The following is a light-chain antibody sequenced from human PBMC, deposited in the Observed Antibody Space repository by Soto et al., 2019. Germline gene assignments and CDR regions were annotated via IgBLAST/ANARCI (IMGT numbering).Light chain of an antibody. Sequence: EIVMTQSPATLSVFPGERATLSCRASQSISTNLAWYQQKPGRAPRRLLYGASARATGIQARFSGSGSGTQFTLTISSLQSEDFAVYYCHHYNNWPPYTFGQGTKLEIK. J-gene: IGKJ2*01. CDR2: GAS. CDR1: QSISTN. CDR3: HHYNNWPPYT. V-gene: IGKV3-15*01.